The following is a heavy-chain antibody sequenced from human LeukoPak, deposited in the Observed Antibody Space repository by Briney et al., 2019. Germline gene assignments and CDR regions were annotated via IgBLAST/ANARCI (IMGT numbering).Heavy chain of an antibody. Sequence: SETLSLTCIVSGGSISSTSYYWGWIRQSPGKGLEWIGSFYYSGSIFDNRSLRSRVTISIDMSKNQFLLKLTSVTAADTAVYYCASPRGDDSGGYYTWYFHHWGQGILVTVSS. V-gene: IGHV4-39*07. J-gene: IGHJ1*01. D-gene: IGHD3-22*01. CDR1: GGSISSTSYY. CDR3: ASPRGDDSGGYYTWYFHH. CDR2: FYYSGSI.